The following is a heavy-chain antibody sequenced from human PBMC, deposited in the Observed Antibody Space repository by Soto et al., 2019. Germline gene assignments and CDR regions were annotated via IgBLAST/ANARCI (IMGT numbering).Heavy chain of an antibody. CDR3: AREVVVVAATPLRDYYYYYYMDV. Sequence: PSETLSLTCTVSGGSSSSGGYYWSWIRRHPGKGLEWIGYIYYSGSTYYNPSLKSRVTISVDTSKNQFSLKLSSVTAADTAVYYCAREVVVVAATPLRDYYYYYYMDVWGKGTTVTVSS. J-gene: IGHJ6*03. CDR1: GGSSSSGGYY. CDR2: IYYSGST. D-gene: IGHD2-15*01. V-gene: IGHV4-31*03.